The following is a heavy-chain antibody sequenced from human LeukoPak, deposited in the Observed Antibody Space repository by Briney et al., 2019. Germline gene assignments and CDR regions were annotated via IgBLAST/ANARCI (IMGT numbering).Heavy chain of an antibody. CDR1: GFTFSSYA. J-gene: IGHJ6*02. CDR3: ARVKYYYDSSGYYLGGYYYYYYGMDV. V-gene: IGHV3-30-3*01. Sequence: GGSLRLSCAASGFTFSSYAMHWVRQAPGKGLEWVAVISYDGSNKYYADSVKGRFTISRDNSKNTLYLQMNSLRAEDTAVYYCARVKYYYDSSGYYLGGYYYYYYGMDVWGQGTTVTVSS. CDR2: ISYDGSNK. D-gene: IGHD3-22*01.